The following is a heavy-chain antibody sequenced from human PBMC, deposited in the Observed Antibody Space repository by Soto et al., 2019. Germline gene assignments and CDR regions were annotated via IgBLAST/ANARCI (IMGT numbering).Heavy chain of an antibody. D-gene: IGHD2-2*01. CDR3: ASMGCISTSCSETRDAFDI. J-gene: IGHJ3*02. CDR2: INPNSGGT. Sequence: GASVKVSCKASGYTFTGYYMHWVRHAPGQGLEWMGWINPNSGGTNYAQKFQGWVTMTRDTSISTAYMELSRLRSDDTAVYYCASMGCISTSCSETRDAFDIWGQGTMVTVSS. V-gene: IGHV1-2*04. CDR1: GYTFTGYY.